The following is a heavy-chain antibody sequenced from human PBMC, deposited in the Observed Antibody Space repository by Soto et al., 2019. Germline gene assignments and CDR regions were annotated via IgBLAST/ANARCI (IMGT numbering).Heavy chain of an antibody. D-gene: IGHD1-7*01. CDR2: ISGDGSGT. V-gene: IGHV3-74*01. J-gene: IGHJ3*01. Sequence: PVGSLRLSCAASEFTFRSYWMHWVRQSPGKELVWVSRISGDGSGTNYADSVKGRFTISRDNAKNTVYLQIDSLRAEDTAVYYCARSLPGTYGAFDLWGQGTMVTVSS. CDR3: ARSLPGTYGAFDL. CDR1: EFTFRSYW.